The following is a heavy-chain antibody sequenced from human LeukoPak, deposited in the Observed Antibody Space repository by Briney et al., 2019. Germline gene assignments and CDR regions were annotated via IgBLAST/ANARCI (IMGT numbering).Heavy chain of an antibody. V-gene: IGHV4-38-2*01. CDR2: IHHRGSI. D-gene: IGHD1-26*01. CDR1: DYSITSDYY. CDR3: ARHSRVIVGATCAFDI. Sequence: SETLSLTCAGSDYSITSDYYWGWIRQPPGKGLEWIGIIHHRGSIYYNPSLKSRVTLSLDTSKSQFSLRLSSVTAADTALYYCARHSRVIVGATCAFDIWGQGTKVTVSS. J-gene: IGHJ3*02.